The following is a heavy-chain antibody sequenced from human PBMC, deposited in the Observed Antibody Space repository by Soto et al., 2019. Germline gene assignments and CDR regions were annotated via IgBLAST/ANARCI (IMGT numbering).Heavy chain of an antibody. V-gene: IGHV4-4*07. CDR1: GASISAYA. Sequence: QVQLQESGPGLVTPSETLSLTCTVSGASISAYAWSWIRQPAGKGLEWIGRLYSSGNTNYNPSFKSRLTMAADTSKNQFSLKLSSVTAADTAVYYCARGPYSSGWYVVDYCGQATLVTVSA. CDR3: ARGPYSSGWYVVDY. CDR2: LYSSGNT. J-gene: IGHJ4*02. D-gene: IGHD6-19*01.